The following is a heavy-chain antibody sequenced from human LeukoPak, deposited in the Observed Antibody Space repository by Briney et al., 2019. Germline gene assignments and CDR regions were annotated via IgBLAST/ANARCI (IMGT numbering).Heavy chain of an antibody. CDR2: ISYDGSNK. V-gene: IGHV3-30*18. CDR1: GFTFSSYG. Sequence: GGSLRLSCAASGFTFSSYGMHWVRQAPGKGLEWVAVISYDGSNKYYADSVKGRFTISRDNSKNTLYLQMNSLRAEDTAVYYCAKRVLDYDSSGYSPNYFDYWGQGTLVTVSS. CDR3: AKRVLDYDSSGYSPNYFDY. D-gene: IGHD3-22*01. J-gene: IGHJ4*02.